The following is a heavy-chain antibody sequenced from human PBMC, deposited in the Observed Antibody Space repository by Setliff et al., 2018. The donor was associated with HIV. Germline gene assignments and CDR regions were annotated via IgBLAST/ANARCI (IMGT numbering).Heavy chain of an antibody. J-gene: IGHJ6*03. D-gene: IGHD2-8*02. V-gene: IGHV4-59*01. CDR1: GGSISSYY. Sequence: SETLSLTCTVSGGSISSYYWSWIRQPPGKGLEWIGYIYYSGSTNYNPSLKSRVTISVDTSKNQFSLNLSSVTAADTAVYYCARVSSTYWYSIFRNYYYHMDVWGKGTTVTVSS. CDR2: IYYSGST. CDR3: ARVSSTYWYSIFRNYYYHMDV.